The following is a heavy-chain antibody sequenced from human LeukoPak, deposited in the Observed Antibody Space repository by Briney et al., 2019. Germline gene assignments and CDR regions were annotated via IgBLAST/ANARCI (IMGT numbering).Heavy chain of an antibody. Sequence: GGSLRLSCAASGFTFNKYWMSWVRQAPGKGPEWVANIKQDGREEYYLDSVKGRFTISRDNAKNSLYLQMNSLRAEDTAVYYCARDYYDSSGYDAFDIWGQGTMVTVSS. J-gene: IGHJ3*02. CDR1: GFTFNKYW. CDR3: ARDYYDSSGYDAFDI. V-gene: IGHV3-7*03. D-gene: IGHD3-22*01. CDR2: IKQDGREE.